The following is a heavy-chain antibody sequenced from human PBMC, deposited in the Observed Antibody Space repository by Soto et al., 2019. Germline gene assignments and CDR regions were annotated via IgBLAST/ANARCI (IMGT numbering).Heavy chain of an antibody. CDR1: GYTFTSYG. J-gene: IGHJ4*02. CDR2: ISAYNGNT. V-gene: IGHV1-18*01. CDR3: ARELVPYPVYGHFVGCGPPNPYFYDY. D-gene: IGHD4-17*01. Sequence: ASVKVSCKASGYTFTSYGISWVRQAPGQGLEWMGWISAYNGNTNYAQKLQGRVTMTTDTSTSTSYMELRSLRSDDTAVYYCARELVPYPVYGHFVGCGPPNPYFYDYWGQRTLVTVSS.